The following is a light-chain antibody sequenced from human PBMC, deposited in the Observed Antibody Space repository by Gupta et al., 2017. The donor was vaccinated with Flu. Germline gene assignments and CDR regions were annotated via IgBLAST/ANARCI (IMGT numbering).Light chain of an antibody. Sequence: GTLSLSLGERATLSCRANETITSNFLAWYQQKRGQTPRLVIYGASSRATGIPDRFRGSGSGTDFAFTISSLEPEDFAVYYCQQYGTSPFAFGPGTKVEMK. CDR3: QQYGTSPFA. V-gene: IGKV3-20*01. CDR1: ETITSNF. CDR2: GAS. J-gene: IGKJ3*01.